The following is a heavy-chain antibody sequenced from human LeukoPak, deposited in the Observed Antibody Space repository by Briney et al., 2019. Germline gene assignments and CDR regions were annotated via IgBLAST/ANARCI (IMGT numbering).Heavy chain of an antibody. J-gene: IGHJ6*04. CDR1: GFTFSSYT. Sequence: GGSLRLSCAASGFTFSSYTMNWVRQAPGKGLEWVSSITSSSSYIYYADSVKGRFTISRDNAKNSLCLQMNSLRAEDTAVYYCAELGITMIGGVWGKGTTVTISS. D-gene: IGHD3-10*02. CDR2: ITSSSSYI. CDR3: AELGITMIGGV. V-gene: IGHV3-21*01.